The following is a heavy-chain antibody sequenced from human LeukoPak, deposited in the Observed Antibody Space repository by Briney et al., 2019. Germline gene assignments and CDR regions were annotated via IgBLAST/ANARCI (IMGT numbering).Heavy chain of an antibody. J-gene: IGHJ4*02. CDR1: GFTFSSYA. V-gene: IGHV3-30*01. CDR2: ISYDGSNK. D-gene: IGHD3-16*02. CDR3: ARGRRGMITFGGVIGPYYFDY. Sequence: GSLRLSFAASGFTFSSYAMHWVRQAPGKGLEWVAVISYDGSNKYYADSVKGRFTISRDNSKNTLYLQMNSLRAEDTAVYYCARGRRGMITFGGVIGPYYFDYWGQGTLVTVSS.